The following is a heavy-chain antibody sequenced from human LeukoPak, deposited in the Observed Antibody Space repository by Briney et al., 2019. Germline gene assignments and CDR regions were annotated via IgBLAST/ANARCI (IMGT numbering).Heavy chain of an antibody. D-gene: IGHD3-22*01. J-gene: IGHJ4*02. CDR3: ARDSFYYYDSSGPTFDY. Sequence: ASVKVSCKASGYTFTSYGISWVRQAPGQGLEWMGWISAYNGNTNYAQKLQGRATMTTDTSTSTAYMELRSLRSDDTAVYYCARDSFYYYDSSGPTFDYWGQGTLVTVSS. CDR2: ISAYNGNT. CDR1: GYTFTSYG. V-gene: IGHV1-18*01.